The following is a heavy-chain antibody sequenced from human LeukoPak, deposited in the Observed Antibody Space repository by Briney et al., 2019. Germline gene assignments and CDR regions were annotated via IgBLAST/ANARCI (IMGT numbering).Heavy chain of an antibody. CDR1: GGSISSSSYY. V-gene: IGHV4-39*07. J-gene: IGHJ4*02. CDR3: ARDTWTYYYDSSGYYCSY. Sequence: SETLSLTCTVSGGSISSSSYYWGWIRQPPGKGLEWIGSIYYSGSTYYNPSLKSRVTISVDTSKNQFSLKLSSVTAADTAVYYCARDTWTYYYDSSGYYCSYWGQGTLVTVSS. CDR2: IYYSGST. D-gene: IGHD3-22*01.